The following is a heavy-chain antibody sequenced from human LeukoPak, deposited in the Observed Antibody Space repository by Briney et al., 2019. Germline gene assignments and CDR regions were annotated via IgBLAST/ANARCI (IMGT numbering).Heavy chain of an antibody. J-gene: IGHJ4*02. CDR3: ARDEYSSGCPLDY. D-gene: IGHD6-19*01. CDR1: GFTFSSYA. CDR2: ISYDGSNK. Sequence: SGGSPRLSCAASGFTFSSYAMRWVRQAPGKGLEWAAVISYDGSNKYYADSVKGRFTISRDNSKNTLYLQMNSLRAEDTAVYYCARDEYSSGCPLDYWGQGTLVTVSS. V-gene: IGHV3-30*04.